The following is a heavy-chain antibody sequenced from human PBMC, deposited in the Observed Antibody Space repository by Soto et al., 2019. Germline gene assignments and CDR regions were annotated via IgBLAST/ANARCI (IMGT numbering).Heavy chain of an antibody. D-gene: IGHD2-21*01. J-gene: IGHJ4*02. CDR3: AKDGLGDGGGGDT. CDR1: GVTFSSYA. Sequence: QVQLVQSGAELKKPGSSVKVSCSASGVTFSSYAFTWVRQAPGQGLEWMGNIIPVFRTSNYAQGFQGRLTISADESPTTFYREVRSLRSEDTAIYFGAKDGLGDGGGGDTGGQGTLVIVSS. V-gene: IGHV1-69*18. CDR2: IIPVFRTS.